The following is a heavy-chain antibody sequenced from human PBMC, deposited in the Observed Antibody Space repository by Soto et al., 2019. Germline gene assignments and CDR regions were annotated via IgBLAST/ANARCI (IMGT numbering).Heavy chain of an antibody. CDR2: IYYSGST. Sequence: PSETLSLTCTVSGGSISSYYWSWIRQPPGKGLEWIGYIYYSGSTNYNPSLKSRVTISVDTSKNQFSLKLSSVTAADTAVYYCARDYGLSSWTYIDYRGQGTLVTVSS. J-gene: IGHJ4*02. CDR1: GGSISSYY. CDR3: ARDYGLSSWTYIDY. V-gene: IGHV4-59*01. D-gene: IGHD6-13*01.